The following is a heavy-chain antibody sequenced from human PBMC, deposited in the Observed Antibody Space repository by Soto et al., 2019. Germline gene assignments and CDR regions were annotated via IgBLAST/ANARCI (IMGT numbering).Heavy chain of an antibody. CDR3: ARLSGYDLGY. CDR1: GGSISSYY. Sequence: PXXTLSLTCTVSGGSISSYYWRWIRQPPGKGLEWIGYIYYSGSTNYNPSLKSRVTISVDTSKNQFSLKLSSVTAADTAVYYCARLSGYDLGYWGQGTLVTSPQ. V-gene: IGHV4-59*01. J-gene: IGHJ4*02. D-gene: IGHD5-12*01. CDR2: IYYSGST.